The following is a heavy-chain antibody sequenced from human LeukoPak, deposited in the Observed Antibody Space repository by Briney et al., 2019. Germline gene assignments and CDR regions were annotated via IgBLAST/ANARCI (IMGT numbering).Heavy chain of an antibody. V-gene: IGHV1-2*02. CDR2: INPNSGGT. Sequence: GASVKVSCKASGYTFTGYYMHWVRQAPGQGLEWMGWINPNSGGTNYAQKFQGRVTMTRDTSISTAYMELSRLRSDDTAVYYCARDSYSSSWYPLRYYYYYMDVWGKGTTVTVSS. CDR3: ARDSYSSSWYPLRYYYYYMDV. CDR1: GYTFTGYY. D-gene: IGHD6-13*01. J-gene: IGHJ6*03.